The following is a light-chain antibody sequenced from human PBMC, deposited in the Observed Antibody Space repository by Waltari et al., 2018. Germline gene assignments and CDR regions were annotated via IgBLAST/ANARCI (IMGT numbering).Light chain of an antibody. V-gene: IGLV3-1*01. J-gene: IGLJ1*01. CDR2: QDS. CDR3: QAWDSSTYV. CDR1: ILGDKY. Sequence: SYELTQPPSVSVSPGQPASITSPGDILGDKYACWYQQKPGQSPGLVIYQDSKRPSGIPERFSGSNAGNTATLTISGTQAMDEADYYCQAWDSSTYVFGTGTKVTVL.